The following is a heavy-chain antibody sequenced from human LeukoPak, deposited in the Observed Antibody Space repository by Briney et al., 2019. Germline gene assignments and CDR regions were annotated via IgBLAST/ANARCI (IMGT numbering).Heavy chain of an antibody. CDR1: GYSFTTYW. CDR3: ARRFNNYDFWTR. J-gene: IGHJ4*02. CDR2: IYPGDSDT. D-gene: IGHD3-3*01. V-gene: IGHV5-51*01. Sequence: GESLKISCEGSGYSFTTYWIGWVRQMPGKGLEWMGVIYPGDSDTRYSPSFQGQVTISADKSINTAYLQWSSLKASDTAMYYCARRFNNYDFWTRWGQGTLVTVSS.